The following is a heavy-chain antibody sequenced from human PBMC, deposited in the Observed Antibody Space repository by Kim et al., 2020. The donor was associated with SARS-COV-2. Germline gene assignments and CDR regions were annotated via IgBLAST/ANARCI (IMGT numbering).Heavy chain of an antibody. CDR2: IYYSGST. D-gene: IGHD5-18*01. CDR1: GGSISSGGYY. Sequence: SETLSLTCTVSGGSISSGGYYWSWIRQHPGKGLEWIGYIYYSGSTYYNPSLKSRVTISVDTSKNQFSLKLSSVTAADTAVYYCANGYSYGLYNNFDYWGQGTLVTVSS. J-gene: IGHJ4*02. CDR3: ANGYSYGLYNNFDY. V-gene: IGHV4-31*03.